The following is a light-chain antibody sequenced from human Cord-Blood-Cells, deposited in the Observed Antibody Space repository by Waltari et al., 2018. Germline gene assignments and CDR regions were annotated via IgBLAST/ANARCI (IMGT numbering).Light chain of an antibody. CDR1: QDIADD. V-gene: IGKV5-2*01. CDR3: RQQENFPCP. J-gene: IGKJ2*02. Sequence: TTLTLSPAFMSATPRAYTNISCKASQDIADDMNWYQQNPGEAAIFIIHEATTLVPGISPRISGIGYGADFTHTINNIASENAAYYFCRQQENFPCPFGQWTKLEIK. CDR2: EAT.